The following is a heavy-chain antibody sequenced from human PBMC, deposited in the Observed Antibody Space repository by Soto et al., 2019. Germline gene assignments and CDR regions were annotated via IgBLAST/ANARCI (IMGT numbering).Heavy chain of an antibody. Sequence: SVKVSCPASGGNFRSEAISWVRQAPGHGLEWMGRIIPMFSTPHYAQKFQGRVTIIADESTTTVNMEMRGLTYEDTAVYYCARAQWADIETAADSGMDGWGKGNSVTV. CDR1: GGNFRSEA. V-gene: IGHV1-69*13. J-gene: IGHJ6*04. CDR3: ARAQWADIETAADSGMDG. CDR2: IIPMFSTP. D-gene: IGHD2-15*01.